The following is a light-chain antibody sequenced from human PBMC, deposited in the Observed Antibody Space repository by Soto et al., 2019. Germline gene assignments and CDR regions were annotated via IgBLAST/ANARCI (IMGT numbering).Light chain of an antibody. V-gene: IGLV2-14*01. Sequence: QSALTQPASVSGSPGQSITISCTGTSSDVGGYNYVSWYQKHPGKAPKLMIYEVSNRPSGISNRFSGYKSGNTASLTISGLRADEEADYYCSSYTSSSTRVFGGGTKVTVL. CDR1: SSDVGGYNY. J-gene: IGLJ3*02. CDR3: SSYTSSSTRV. CDR2: EVS.